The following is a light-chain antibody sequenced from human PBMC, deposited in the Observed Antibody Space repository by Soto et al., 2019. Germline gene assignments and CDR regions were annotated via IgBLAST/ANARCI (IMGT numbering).Light chain of an antibody. V-gene: IGKV3-11*01. CDR1: QSVSNY. CDR3: QHRVNGPT. CDR2: DVS. J-gene: IGKJ4*01. Sequence: EIVLTQSPATLSLSPRERATLSCRAGQSVSNYLGWYQQKSGQAPRLLISDVSNRATGIPDRFSGSGSGTDFTLTISSLEPEDFAVYYCQHRVNGPTFGGGTKVEIK.